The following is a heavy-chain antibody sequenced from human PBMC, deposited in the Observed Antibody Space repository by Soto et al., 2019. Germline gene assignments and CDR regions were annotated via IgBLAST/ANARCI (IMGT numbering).Heavy chain of an antibody. CDR1: GGTFSSYA. CDR2: IIPIFGTA. V-gene: IGHV1-69*13. Sequence: SVKVSCKASGGTFSSYAISWVRQAPGQGLEWMGGIIPIFGTANYAQKFQGRVTITADESTSTAYMELSSLRSEDTAVYYCARVDYYGSGSYDFHFDYWGQGTLVTVSS. J-gene: IGHJ4*02. CDR3: ARVDYYGSGSYDFHFDY. D-gene: IGHD3-10*01.